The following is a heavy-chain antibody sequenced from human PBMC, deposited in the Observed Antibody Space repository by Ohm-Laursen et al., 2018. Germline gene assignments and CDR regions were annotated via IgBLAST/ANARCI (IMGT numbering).Heavy chain of an antibody. J-gene: IGHJ5*02. CDR2: MNPNSGNT. Sequence: ASVKASCKASGYTFTSYDINWVRQATGQGLEWMGWMNPNSGNTGYAQKFQGRVTMTRNTSISTAYMELSSLRSEDTAVYYCVGGGSYIGFDPWGQGTLVTVSS. CDR1: GYTFTSYD. D-gene: IGHD1-26*01. V-gene: IGHV1-8*01. CDR3: VGGGSYIGFDP.